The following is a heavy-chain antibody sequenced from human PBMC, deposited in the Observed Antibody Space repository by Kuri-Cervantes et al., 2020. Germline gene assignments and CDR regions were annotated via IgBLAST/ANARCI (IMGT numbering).Heavy chain of an antibody. CDR2: IWYDGSNK. CDR1: GFTFSSYG. V-gene: IGHV3-33*01. J-gene: IGHJ2*01. CDR3: ARGGGGWYFDL. Sequence: GGSLRLSCAASGFTFSSYGMHWVRQAPGKGLEWVAVIWYDGSNKYYADSVKGRFTISRDNSKNTLYLQMNSLRAEDTAVYYCARGGGGWYFDLWGRGTLVTVSS. D-gene: IGHD3-16*01.